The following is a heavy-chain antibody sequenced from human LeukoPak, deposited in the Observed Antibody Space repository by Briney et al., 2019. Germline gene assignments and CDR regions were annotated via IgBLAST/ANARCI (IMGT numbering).Heavy chain of an antibody. J-gene: IGHJ6*03. CDR3: AKDWGGSRYYIDV. CDR2: IWSDGINR. CDR1: GFTFRNHD. Sequence: GGSLRLSCAASGFTFRNHDMHWVRQAPGKGLEWVAIIWSDGINRYYADSVKGRFTISRDDSKDTLFLQMNTLTTEDTALYYCAKDWGGSRYYIDVWGRGTLVTVSS. V-gene: IGHV3-30*02. D-gene: IGHD5-18*01.